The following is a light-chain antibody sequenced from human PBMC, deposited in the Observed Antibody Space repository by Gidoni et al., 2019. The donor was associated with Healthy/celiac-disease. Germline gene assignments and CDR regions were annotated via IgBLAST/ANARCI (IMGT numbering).Light chain of an antibody. CDR1: QSISSG. Sequence: IQMTQSPSTLSASVGDRVTITCRASQSISSGLAWYQQKPGKAPKLLIYKASSLESGVPSRFSGSGSGTEFTLTISSLQPDDFATYYCQQYNSYLCTFGPGTKVDIK. V-gene: IGKV1-5*03. J-gene: IGKJ3*01. CDR3: QQYNSYLCT. CDR2: KAS.